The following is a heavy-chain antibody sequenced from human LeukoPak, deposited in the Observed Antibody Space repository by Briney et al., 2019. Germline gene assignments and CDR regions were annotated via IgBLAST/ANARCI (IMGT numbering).Heavy chain of an antibody. CDR3: AKDERYYDSSGYPFDY. V-gene: IGHV3-23*01. D-gene: IGHD3-22*01. CDR1: GFTCSSYA. CDR2: ISGSGGST. J-gene: IGHJ4*02. Sequence: PGGSLRLSCAASGFTCSSYAMSWVRQAPGKGLEWVSAISGSGGSTYYADSVKGRFTISRDNSKNTLYLQMNSLRAEDTAVYYCAKDERYYDSSGYPFDYWGQGTLVTVSS.